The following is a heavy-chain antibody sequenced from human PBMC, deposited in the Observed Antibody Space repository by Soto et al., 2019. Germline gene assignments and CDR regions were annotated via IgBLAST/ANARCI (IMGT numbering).Heavy chain of an antibody. D-gene: IGHD6-13*01. Sequence: GGSLRLSCTASGFTFSNYAMHWVRQAPGRGLEWVALISYDGSYQYYGDSVKGRFTISRDNSKNMFYLQMSSLTPDDTAVYFCTKDRTIASRFDSWGQGTLVTVSS. V-gene: IGHV3-30*04. CDR3: TKDRTIASRFDS. CDR2: ISYDGSYQ. J-gene: IGHJ4*02. CDR1: GFTFSNYA.